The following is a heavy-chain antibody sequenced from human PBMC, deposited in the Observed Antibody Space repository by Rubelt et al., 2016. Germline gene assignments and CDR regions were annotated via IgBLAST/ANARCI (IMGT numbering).Heavy chain of an antibody. D-gene: IGHD3-10*01. V-gene: IGHV3-73*01. CDR2: IRDRPNNYAT. J-gene: IGHJ6*02. CDR3: TRAGRGLDV. Sequence: GGGLVQPGGSLKLSCAASGFSLSGSAMHWVRQASGKGLEWVGHIRDRPNNYATLYAASVKGRFIISRDDSANTAYLQMNSLRTEDTAIYYCTRAGRGLDVWGQGTTVTVFS. CDR1: GFSLSGSA.